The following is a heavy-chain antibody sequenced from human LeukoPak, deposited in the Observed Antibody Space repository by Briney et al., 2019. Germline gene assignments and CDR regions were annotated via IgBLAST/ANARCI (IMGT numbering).Heavy chain of an antibody. CDR2: ISGYNGNT. V-gene: IGHV1-18*04. J-gene: IGHJ6*04. Sequence: ASVKVSCKASGYTFTNYGISWVRQAPGQGLEWMGWISGYNGNTNYAQKVQGRATMTTDTSTSTAYMELRSLRSDDTAVYYCARVETMVRGGYDYYYYGMDVWGKGTTVTVSA. CDR1: GYTFTNYG. D-gene: IGHD3-10*01. CDR3: ARVETMVRGGYDYYYYGMDV.